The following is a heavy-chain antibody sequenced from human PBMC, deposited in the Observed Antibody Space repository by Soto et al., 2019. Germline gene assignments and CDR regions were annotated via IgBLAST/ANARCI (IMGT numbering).Heavy chain of an antibody. CDR3: AQSSVVPTDQYYYDS. CDR1: GVTLTSNT. J-gene: IGHJ4*02. D-gene: IGHD2-2*01. V-gene: IGHV1-69*08. Sequence: SVKVSCKASGVTLTSNTPILVRQAPGQGLERMGRLITSVDAANYAQKFQGRLTITADKSTGTVYMELSSLKSEDTAVYYCAQSSVVPTDQYYYDSWGLGTMDTGSS. CDR2: LITSVDAA.